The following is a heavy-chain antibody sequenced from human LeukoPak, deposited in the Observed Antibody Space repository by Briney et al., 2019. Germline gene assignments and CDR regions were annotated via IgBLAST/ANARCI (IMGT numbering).Heavy chain of an antibody. CDR2: IYYSGST. J-gene: IGHJ4*02. CDR1: GGSISSYY. Sequence: SETLSLTCTVSGGSISSYYWSWIRQPPGKGLEWIGYIYYSGSTNYNPSLKSRVTISVDTSKNQFSLKLSSVTAADTAVYYCAKGYSYGRFDYWGQGTLVTVSS. D-gene: IGHD5-18*01. CDR3: AKGYSYGRFDY. V-gene: IGHV4-59*01.